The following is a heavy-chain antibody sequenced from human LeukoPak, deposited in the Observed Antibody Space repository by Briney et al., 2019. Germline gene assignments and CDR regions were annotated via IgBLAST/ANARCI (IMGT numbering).Heavy chain of an antibody. CDR2: IYYSGST. CDR1: GGSINNYY. D-gene: IGHD3-10*01. V-gene: IGHV4-59*01. Sequence: SETLSLTCTVSGGSINNYYWSWIRQPPGKGLEWIGYIYYSGSTNYNPSLKSRVTILVDTSKNQFFLRLDSATTADTAVYYCAQYIRDSGTYYLDHWGQGALVTVSS. CDR3: AQYIRDSGTYYLDH. J-gene: IGHJ4*02.